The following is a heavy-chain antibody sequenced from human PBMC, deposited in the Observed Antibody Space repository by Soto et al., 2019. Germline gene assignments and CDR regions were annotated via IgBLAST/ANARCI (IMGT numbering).Heavy chain of an antibody. CDR2: IVVGSGNT. V-gene: IGHV1-58*01. D-gene: IGHD6-6*01. CDR3: AAGMNVYSSSSFYYYGMDV. CDR1: GFTFTSSS. J-gene: IGHJ6*02. Sequence: SGKVSCKASGFTFTSSSVQWVRQARGQRLEWIGWIVVGSGNTNYAQKFQERVTITRDMSTSTAYMELSSLRSEDTAVYYCAAGMNVYSSSSFYYYGMDVWG.